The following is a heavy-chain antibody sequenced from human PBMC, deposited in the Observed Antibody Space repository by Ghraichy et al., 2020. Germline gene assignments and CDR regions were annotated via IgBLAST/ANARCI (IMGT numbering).Heavy chain of an antibody. CDR3: AKASGYSSSWYEIDWFDP. V-gene: IGHV3-23*01. D-gene: IGHD6-13*01. CDR1: GFTFSSYA. Sequence: GGSLRLSCAASGFTFSSYAMSWVRQAPGKGLEWVSAISGSGGSTYYADSVKGRFTISRDNSKNTLYLQMNSLRAEDTAVYYCAKASGYSSSWYEIDWFDPWGQGTLVTVSS. CDR2: ISGSGGST. J-gene: IGHJ5*02.